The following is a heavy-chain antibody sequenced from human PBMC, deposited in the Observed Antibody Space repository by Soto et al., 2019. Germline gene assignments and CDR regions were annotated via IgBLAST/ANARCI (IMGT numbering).Heavy chain of an antibody. CDR2: ISSSSSYI. Sequence: EVQLVESGGSLVKPGGSLRLSCAASGFTFSSYSMNWVRQAPGKRLECVSSISSSSSYIYYADSVKGRFTISRDNAKNSLYLQMNSLRAEDTAVYYCARDGGDYYDSSGSIMDFQHWGQGTLVTVSS. CDR1: GFTFSSYS. V-gene: IGHV3-21*01. D-gene: IGHD3-22*01. CDR3: ARDGGDYYDSSGSIMDFQH. J-gene: IGHJ1*01.